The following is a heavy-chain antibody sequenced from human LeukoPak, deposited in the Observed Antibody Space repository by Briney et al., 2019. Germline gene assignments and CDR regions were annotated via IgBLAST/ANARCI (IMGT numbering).Heavy chain of an antibody. CDR1: GFNFWNTG. D-gene: IGHD2-15*01. CDR2: IGGGGSDT. J-gene: IGHJ4*02. Sequence: GGSLRLSCAVAGFNFWNTGMSWVRQAPGKGLEWVSAIGGGGSDTKYTDSVKGRFTILRDISKNTLYLQMNSLRAEDTAVYFCAKAPVTSCRGAFCYPFDYWGQGTLVTVSS. CDR3: AKAPVTSCRGAFCYPFDY. V-gene: IGHV3-23*01.